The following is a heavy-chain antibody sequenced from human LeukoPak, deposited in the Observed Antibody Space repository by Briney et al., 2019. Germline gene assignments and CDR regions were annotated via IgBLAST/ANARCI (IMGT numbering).Heavy chain of an antibody. CDR3: AREGSITMIEGWFDP. V-gene: IGHV3-74*01. CDR1: GFTFEIHG. D-gene: IGHD3-22*01. J-gene: IGHJ5*02. CDR2: INSDGSST. Sequence: GGSLRLSCAASGFTFEIHGMHWVRQAPGKGLVWVSRINSDGSSTSYADSVKGRFTISRDNAKNTLYLQMNSLRAEDTAVYYCAREGSITMIEGWFDPWGQGTLVTVSS.